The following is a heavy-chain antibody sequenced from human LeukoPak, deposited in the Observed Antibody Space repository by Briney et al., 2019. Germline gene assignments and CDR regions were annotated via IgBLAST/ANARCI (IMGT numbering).Heavy chain of an antibody. CDR3: AKEVLVVIESYFDS. CDR2: ITGSGQTA. Sequence: GGSLRLSCAASGYTFSNYAMTWVRQAPGKGLEWVSSITGSGQTAYYADSVKGRFTASRDNSKNTLFLQMSGLRAEDTAIYYCAKEVLVVIESYFDSWGQGTLVTVSS. J-gene: IGHJ4*02. V-gene: IGHV3-23*01. CDR1: GYTFSNYA. D-gene: IGHD3-22*01.